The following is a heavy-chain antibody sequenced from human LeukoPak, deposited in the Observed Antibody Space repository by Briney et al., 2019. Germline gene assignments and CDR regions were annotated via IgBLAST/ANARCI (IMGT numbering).Heavy chain of an antibody. CDR1: GFTFSSYW. CDR2: IKKDGSEK. V-gene: IGHV3-7*04. CDR3: ARGDYGDYFPYYYYYGMDV. D-gene: IGHD4-17*01. Sequence: GGSLRLSCAASGFTFSSYWMSWVRQAPGKGLEWVANIKKDGSEKYYVDSVKGRFTISRDNAKNSLYLQMNSLRAEDTAVYYRARGDYGDYFPYYYYYGMDVWGQGTTVTVSS. J-gene: IGHJ6*02.